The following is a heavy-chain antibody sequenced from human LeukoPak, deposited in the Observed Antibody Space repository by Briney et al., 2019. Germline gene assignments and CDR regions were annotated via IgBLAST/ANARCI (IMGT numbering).Heavy chain of an antibody. CDR2: ISSSGYAI. Sequence: PGGSLRLSCAASGFTFSDYYMSWIRQAPGKGLEWVSYISSSGYAIYYADSVKARFTISRDNTKNSLYLQMNSLRAEDTAVYYCAREGYWSTNWYKFGSLLRYFDLWGCGTLVTVSS. J-gene: IGHJ2*01. V-gene: IGHV3-11*04. CDR1: GFTFSDYY. D-gene: IGHD6-13*01. CDR3: AREGYWSTNWYKFGSLLRYFDL.